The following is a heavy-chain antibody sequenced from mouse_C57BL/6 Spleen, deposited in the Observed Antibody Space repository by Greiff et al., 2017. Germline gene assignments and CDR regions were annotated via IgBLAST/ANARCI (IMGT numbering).Heavy chain of an antibody. V-gene: IGHV5-17*01. CDR1: GFTFSDYG. J-gene: IGHJ4*01. CDR2: ISSGSSTI. Sequence: EVQLVESGGGLVKPGGSLKLSCAASGFTFSDYGMHWVRQAPEKGLVWVAYISSGSSTIYYADTVKGRFTISRDNAKNTLFLQMTSLRSEDTAMYYCARLPYGYEDYAMDYWGQGTSVTVSS. D-gene: IGHD2-2*01. CDR3: ARLPYGYEDYAMDY.